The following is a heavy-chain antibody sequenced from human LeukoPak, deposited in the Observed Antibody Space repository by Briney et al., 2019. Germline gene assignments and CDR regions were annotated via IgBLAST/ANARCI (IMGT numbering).Heavy chain of an antibody. Sequence: ASVKVSCKASGGTFSSYAISWVRQAPGQGLEWMGGIIPIFGTANYAQKFQGRVTITTDESTSTAYMELSSLRSEDTAVYYCATSAPSYCTNGVCYTGWFDPWGQGTLVTVSS. CDR1: GGTFSSYA. J-gene: IGHJ5*02. CDR3: ATSAPSYCTNGVCYTGWFDP. V-gene: IGHV1-69*05. CDR2: IIPIFGTA. D-gene: IGHD2-8*01.